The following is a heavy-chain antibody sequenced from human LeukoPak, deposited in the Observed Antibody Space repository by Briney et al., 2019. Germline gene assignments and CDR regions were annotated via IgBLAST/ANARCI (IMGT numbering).Heavy chain of an antibody. J-gene: IGHJ4*02. V-gene: IGHV4-59*01. CDR3: TGGNAN. CDR1: GGSINSYY. Sequence: SETLSLTCTVSGGSINSYYWSWIRQPPGKGLEWIGYISYSGSTNYNPSLKSRVTISVDTSKNQFFLKLSSVTAADTALYYCTGGNANWGQGTLVTVSS. CDR2: ISYSGST.